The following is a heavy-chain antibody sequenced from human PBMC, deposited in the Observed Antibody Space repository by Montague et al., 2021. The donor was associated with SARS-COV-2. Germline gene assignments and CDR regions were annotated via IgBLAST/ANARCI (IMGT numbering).Heavy chain of an antibody. J-gene: IGHJ4*02. V-gene: IGHV4-61*02. CDR3: ARDIAGAGLFDY. CDR2: PITGST. CDR1: GGSLSCGSYY. D-gene: IGHD6-13*01. Sequence: TRSLTCTVSGGSLSCGSYYWSWIRQPPGKGLEWIGRIPITGSTHYNPSLKSRVTISVDTSKNQFSLMLSSVTAADTAVYYCARDIAGAGLFDYWGQGTRVTVSS.